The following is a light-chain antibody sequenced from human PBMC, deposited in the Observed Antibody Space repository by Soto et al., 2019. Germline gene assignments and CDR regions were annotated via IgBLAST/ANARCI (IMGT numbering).Light chain of an antibody. CDR1: EDINSR. J-gene: IGKJ5*01. CDR2: AAF. Sequence: DIQMTQSPSSVSASVGDRVTISCRASEDINSRLAWYQQKPGNAPKLLIYAAFILQSGVPSRFSGYGSGTEFTLSISSLQPEDFDTYYCKQADSFPITFGQGTRLEIK. V-gene: IGKV1-12*01. CDR3: KQADSFPIT.